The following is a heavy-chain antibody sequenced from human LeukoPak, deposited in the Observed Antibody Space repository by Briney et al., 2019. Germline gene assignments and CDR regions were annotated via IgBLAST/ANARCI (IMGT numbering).Heavy chain of an antibody. V-gene: IGHV3-66*04. CDR1: GFTVSSNY. CDR3: AKLRGSAPLIYYFDY. CDR2: IYSGGST. Sequence: PGGSLRLSCAASGFTVSSNYMSWVRQAPGKGLEWVSVIYSGGSTYYADSVKGRFTISRDNSKNTLYLQMNGLRAEDTAVYYCAKLRGSAPLIYYFDYWGQGTLVTVSS. J-gene: IGHJ4*02. D-gene: IGHD2-15*01.